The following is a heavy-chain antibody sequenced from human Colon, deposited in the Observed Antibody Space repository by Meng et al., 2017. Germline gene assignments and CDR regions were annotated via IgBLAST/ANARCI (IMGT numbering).Heavy chain of an antibody. D-gene: IGHD4-17*01. V-gene: IGHV4-34*02. CDR2: IDHFGIS. CDR3: ATGLRHGDWFDP. J-gene: IGHJ5*02. Sequence: VPLQQGRPCLLTPSLPLSLPCSVSGGSFSGFSWTWLRQSPGKGLEWIGEIDHFGISNYNSSLKGRLTMSVDTSKKQISLTLTSVTAADTAVYYCATGLRHGDWFDPWGPGTLVTVSS. CDR1: GGSFSGFS.